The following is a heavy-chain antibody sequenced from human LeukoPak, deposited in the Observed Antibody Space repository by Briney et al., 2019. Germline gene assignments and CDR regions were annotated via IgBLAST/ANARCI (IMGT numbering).Heavy chain of an antibody. CDR2: ISGSGGST. V-gene: IGHV3-21*01. CDR1: GFTFSSYG. Sequence: GGSLRLSCAASGFTFSSYGMHWVRQAPGKGLEWVSAISGSGGSTYYADSVKGRFTISRDNAKNSLYLQMNSLRAEDTAVYYCARDHGSGSSTAFDYWGQGTLVTVSS. J-gene: IGHJ4*02. D-gene: IGHD3-10*01. CDR3: ARDHGSGSSTAFDY.